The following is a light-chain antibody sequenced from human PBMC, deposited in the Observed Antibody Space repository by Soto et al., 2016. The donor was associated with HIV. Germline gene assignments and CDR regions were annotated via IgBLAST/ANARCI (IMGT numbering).Light chain of an antibody. Sequence: DIQMTQSPSSLSASVGDSVTITCRASQGINTYIAWFQQKFGKAPKSLIYGVSSLQSGVPSKFSGNGSETDFILTINNLQPEDSATYYCQHYNSYPRAFGQGTKVEI. J-gene: IGKJ1*01. CDR1: QGINTY. CDR3: QHYNSYPRA. V-gene: IGKV1-16*02. CDR2: GVS.